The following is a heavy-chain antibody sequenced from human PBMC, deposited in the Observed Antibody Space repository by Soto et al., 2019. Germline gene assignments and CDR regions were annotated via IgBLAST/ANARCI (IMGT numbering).Heavy chain of an antibody. CDR1: GFTFSSYA. V-gene: IGHV3-23*01. CDR3: VPGRGFGELLRPPNDY. CDR2: ISGSGGST. D-gene: IGHD3-10*01. Sequence: GGSLRLSCAASGFTFSSYAMSWVRQAPGKGLEWVSAISGSGGSTYYADSVKGRFTISRDNSKNTLYLQMNSLRAEDTAVYYCVPGRGFGELLRPPNDYWGQGTLVTVSS. J-gene: IGHJ4*02.